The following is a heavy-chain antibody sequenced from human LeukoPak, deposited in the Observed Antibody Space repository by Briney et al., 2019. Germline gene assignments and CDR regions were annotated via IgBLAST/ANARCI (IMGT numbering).Heavy chain of an antibody. Sequence: GGSLRLSCAASGFTFSSYAMSWVRQAPGKGLEWVLAISGSGDSTYYADSVKGRFTISRDNSKSTLYLQMNSLRAEDTAVYYCARVDIDTAYDFDYWGQGTLVTVSS. CDR3: ARVDIDTAYDFDY. D-gene: IGHD5-18*01. CDR1: GFTFSSYA. CDR2: ISGSGDST. J-gene: IGHJ4*02. V-gene: IGHV3-23*01.